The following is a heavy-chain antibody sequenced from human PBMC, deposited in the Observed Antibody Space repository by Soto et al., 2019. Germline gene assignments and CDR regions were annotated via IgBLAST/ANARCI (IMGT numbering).Heavy chain of an antibody. CDR3: ARVVDYGDYIDF. J-gene: IGHJ4*01. D-gene: IGHD4-17*01. V-gene: IGHV4-31*03. CDR2: MYYSGST. Sequence: SETLSLTCTLSGGSVTTGGYFWSWIRQNPVKGLEWIGSMYYSGSTYYNPSLRGRLTFSVDASKNHFSLNLTSATAADTAVYYCARVVDYGDYIDFWGQGTLVTVSS. CDR1: GGSVTTGGYF.